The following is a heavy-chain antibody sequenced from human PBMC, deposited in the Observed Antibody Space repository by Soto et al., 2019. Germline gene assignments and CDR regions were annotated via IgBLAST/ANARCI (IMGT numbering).Heavy chain of an antibody. CDR1: GFTFNTHG. Sequence: QVQLVESGGGVVQPGRSLRLSCTASGFTFNTHGMHWVRQAPGKGLEWVAVISADGRSEYYADSVKGRFTISRDNSKSTLYLQRNSLRAEDTALYYCANHLVRGVGDYYVMDVGGQGTTVTFSS. CDR3: ANHLVRGVGDYYVMDV. V-gene: IGHV3-30*18. J-gene: IGHJ6*02. D-gene: IGHD3-10*01. CDR2: ISADGRSE.